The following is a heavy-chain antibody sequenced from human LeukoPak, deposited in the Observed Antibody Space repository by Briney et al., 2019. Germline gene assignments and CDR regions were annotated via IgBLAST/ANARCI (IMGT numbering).Heavy chain of an antibody. J-gene: IGHJ3*02. Sequence: GESLQISCKGSGYGFTSYWIGWGRRMPGKGLEWMGIIYLGDSDTRYSPSFQGQVTISADKSISTAYLQWSSLKASDTAMYYCARYSSSWFDAFDIWGQGTMVTVSS. CDR2: IYLGDSDT. CDR3: ARYSSSWFDAFDI. CDR1: GYGFTSYW. V-gene: IGHV5-51*01. D-gene: IGHD6-13*01.